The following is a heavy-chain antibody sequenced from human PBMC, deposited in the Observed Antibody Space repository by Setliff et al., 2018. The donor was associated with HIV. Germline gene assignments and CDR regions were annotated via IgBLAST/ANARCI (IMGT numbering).Heavy chain of an antibody. V-gene: IGHV4-38-2*02. J-gene: IGHJ6*03. CDR1: GYSISSGYY. Sequence: SETLSLTCTVSGYSISSGYYWGWIRQPPGKGLEWIGSIYHSGITYYNSSLKSRVTISVDTSKNQFSLKLTSMTAADTAVYYCARAPQYSSSWFYYYYYMDVWGKGTTVTVSS. CDR2: IYHSGIT. CDR3: ARAPQYSSSWFYYYYYMDV. D-gene: IGHD6-13*01.